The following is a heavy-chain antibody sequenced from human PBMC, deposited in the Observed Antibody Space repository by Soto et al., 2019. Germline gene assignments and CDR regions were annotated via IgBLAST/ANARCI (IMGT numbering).Heavy chain of an antibody. Sequence: EVQLLESGGGLVQPGGSLRLSCSASGLTFSSYAMTWFRQAPGKGLEWVSGISGGGYSTDYADAVKGRLTISRDNSKNTLYLQMNSLRVAEKAVNYCANNMVSSTASDDFDIWGQGTMVTVSS. CDR3: ANNMVSSTASDDFDI. J-gene: IGHJ3*02. V-gene: IGHV3-23*01. CDR1: GLTFSSYA. D-gene: IGHD3-10*01. CDR2: ISGGGYST.